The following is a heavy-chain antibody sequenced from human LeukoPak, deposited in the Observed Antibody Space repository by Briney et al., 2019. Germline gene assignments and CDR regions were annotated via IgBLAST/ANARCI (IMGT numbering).Heavy chain of an antibody. Sequence: SETLSLTCTVSGGSISSSSYYWGWIRQPPGKGLEWIGSIYYSGSTYYNPSLKSRVTISVDTSKNQFSLKLSSVTAADTAVYYCARRECGISRYCSSTSCNDPFDYWGQGTLVTVSS. V-gene: IGHV4-39*01. D-gene: IGHD2-2*01. J-gene: IGHJ4*02. CDR1: GGSISSSSYY. CDR2: IYYSGST. CDR3: ARRECGISRYCSSTSCNDPFDY.